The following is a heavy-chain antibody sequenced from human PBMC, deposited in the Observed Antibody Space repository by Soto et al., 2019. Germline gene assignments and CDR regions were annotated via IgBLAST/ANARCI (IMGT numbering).Heavy chain of an antibody. J-gene: IGHJ4*02. Sequence: GGALRLSCAASGFTFSNYWMTWVRQAPGKGLEWVANIKEDGSEKHYVDSVKGRFTISRDNAKNSLYLQMNSLRVEDTAVYFCSRDVVVGAKALNYCGQGPLVPVSP. CDR2: IKEDGSEK. CDR3: SRDVVVGAKALNY. CDR1: GFTFSNYW. D-gene: IGHD2-15*01. V-gene: IGHV3-7*01.